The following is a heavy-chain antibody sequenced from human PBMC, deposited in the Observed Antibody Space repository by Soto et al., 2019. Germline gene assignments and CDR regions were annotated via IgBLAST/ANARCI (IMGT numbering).Heavy chain of an antibody. J-gene: IGHJ5*02. D-gene: IGHD3-16*02. CDR1: GGSFSGYY. Sequence: PSETLSLTCAVYGGSFSGYYWSWIRQPPGKGLEWIGEINHSGSTNYNPSLKSRVTISVDTSKNQFSLKLSSVTAADTAVYYCARGPQGDYVWGSYRFPKKNWFDPWGQGTLVTVSS. CDR2: INHSGST. V-gene: IGHV4-34*01. CDR3: ARGPQGDYVWGSYRFPKKNWFDP.